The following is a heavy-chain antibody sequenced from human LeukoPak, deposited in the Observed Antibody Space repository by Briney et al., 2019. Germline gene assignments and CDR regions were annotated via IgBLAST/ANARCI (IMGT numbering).Heavy chain of an antibody. Sequence: GASVRVSCKASGYTFTGYYMHWVRQAPGEGLEWLGWINPNSGGTNYAQKFQGRVTMTRDTSISTVYMELTRVRSDDTAVYYCVRQEYQPLLGNWFDPWGQGTLVTVSP. D-gene: IGHD2-2*01. CDR1: GYTFTGYY. CDR2: INPNSGGT. CDR3: VRQEYQPLLGNWFDP. J-gene: IGHJ5*02. V-gene: IGHV1-2*02.